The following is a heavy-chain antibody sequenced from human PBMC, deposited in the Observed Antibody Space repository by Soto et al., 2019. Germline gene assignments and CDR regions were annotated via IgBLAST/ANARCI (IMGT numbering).Heavy chain of an antibody. CDR3: AKDRSELLIPLGPLGY. CDR1: GFTFSSYG. CDR2: ISYDGSNK. Sequence: HPGGSLRLSCAASGFTFSSYGMHWVRQAPGKGLEWVAVISYDGSNKYYADPVKGRFTISRDNSKNTLYLQMNSLRAEDTAVYYCAKDRSELLIPLGPLGYWGQGTLVTVSS. D-gene: IGHD1-26*01. V-gene: IGHV3-30*18. J-gene: IGHJ4*02.